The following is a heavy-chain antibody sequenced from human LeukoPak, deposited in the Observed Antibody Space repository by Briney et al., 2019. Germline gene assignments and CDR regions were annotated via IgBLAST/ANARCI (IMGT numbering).Heavy chain of an antibody. CDR1: GASISTHSYC. Sequence: KSSKTLSLTCTVSGASISTHSYCWGWIRQPPGKGLEWIASIYYGGNAYYNSFLKSRVTLSVDTSRDQFSLKLSSVTAADTAVYYCARHYAYSYGYVDHWGQGTLVTVSS. CDR2: IYYGGNA. J-gene: IGHJ4*02. CDR3: ARHYAYSYGYVDH. V-gene: IGHV4-39*01. D-gene: IGHD5-18*01.